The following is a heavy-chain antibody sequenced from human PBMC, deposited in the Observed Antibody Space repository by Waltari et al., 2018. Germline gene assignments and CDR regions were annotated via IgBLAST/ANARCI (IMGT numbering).Heavy chain of an antibody. J-gene: IGHJ4*02. V-gene: IGHV4-59*01. CDR3: AREEKYCTNGVCYSGLFDY. CDR1: GGSISSYY. Sequence: QVQLQESGPGLGKPSETLSLTGTVSGGSISSYYWSWIRQPPGKGLEWIGYIYYSGSTNYNPSLKSRVTISVDTSKNQFSLKLSSVTAADTAVYYCAREEKYCTNGVCYSGLFDYWGQGTLVTVSS. D-gene: IGHD2-8*01. CDR2: IYYSGST.